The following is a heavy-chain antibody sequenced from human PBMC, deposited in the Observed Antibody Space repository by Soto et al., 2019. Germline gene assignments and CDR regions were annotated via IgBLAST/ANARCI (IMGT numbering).Heavy chain of an antibody. CDR3: CSTVHDSDTGPNFQYYLDS. CDR2: IDPSDSQT. J-gene: IGHJ4*02. CDR1: GYSFAGYW. D-gene: IGHD2-2*01. Sequence: GESLKISCKGSGYSFAGYWITWVRQKPGKGLEWMGRIDPSDSQTYYSPSFQGHVTISVTKSITTAFLQWSSLRASDTAMYYCCSTVHDSDTGPNFQYYLDSWGRETPSTVS. V-gene: IGHV5-10-1*01.